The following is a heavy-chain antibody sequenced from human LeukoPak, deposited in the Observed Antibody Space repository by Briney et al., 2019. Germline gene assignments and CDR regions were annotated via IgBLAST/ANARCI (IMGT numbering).Heavy chain of an antibody. Sequence: GRSLRLSCAASGFTFSDYGIHWVRQAPGKGLEWVSSISGSGGRTYYADSVKGRFTISRDNSKNTLYLQTSSLRSEDTAVYYCARDLDRPHFGGALTYYDNIVWGQGTKVTVSS. J-gene: IGHJ3*01. CDR2: ISGSGGRT. D-gene: IGHD3-16*01. CDR1: GFTFSDYG. V-gene: IGHV3-23*01. CDR3: ARDLDRPHFGGALTYYDNIV.